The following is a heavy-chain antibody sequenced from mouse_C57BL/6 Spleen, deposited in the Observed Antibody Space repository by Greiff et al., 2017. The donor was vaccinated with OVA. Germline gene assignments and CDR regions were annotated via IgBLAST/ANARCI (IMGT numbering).Heavy chain of an antibody. CDR2: FYPGSGSI. CDR1: GYTFTEYT. D-gene: IGHD1-2*01. Sequence: QVQLKESGAELVKPGASVKLSCKASGYTFTEYTIHWVKQRSGQGLEWIGWFYPGSGSIKYNEKFKDKATLTADKSSSTVYMELSRLTSEDSAVYFCARHEGPHYYAGIDNYAMDYWGQGTSVTVSS. J-gene: IGHJ4*01. CDR3: ARHEGPHYYAGIDNYAMDY. V-gene: IGHV1-62-2*01.